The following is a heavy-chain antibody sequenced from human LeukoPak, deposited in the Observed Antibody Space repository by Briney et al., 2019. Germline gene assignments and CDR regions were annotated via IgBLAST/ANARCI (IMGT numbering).Heavy chain of an antibody. CDR2: SRNKARSYTT. Sequence: GGSLRLSCAASGFTFSSYGMHWVRQAPGKGLEWVGRSRNKARSYTTEYAAAVKGRFTISRDDSQNSLYLQMNSLKTEDTAVYYCTRALDISGYFYPFDYWGQGTLVTVSS. J-gene: IGHJ4*02. CDR1: GFTFSSYG. V-gene: IGHV3-72*01. D-gene: IGHD3-22*01. CDR3: TRALDISGYFYPFDY.